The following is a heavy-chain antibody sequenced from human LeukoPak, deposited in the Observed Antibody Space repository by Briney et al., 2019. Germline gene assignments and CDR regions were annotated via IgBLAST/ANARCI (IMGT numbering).Heavy chain of an antibody. CDR3: ARAPRGGGDTKTESYFDY. D-gene: IGHD2-21*02. V-gene: IGHV4-59*01. Sequence: PSETLSLTCTVSGGSISSYCWSWIRQPPGKGLEWIGYIYYSGSTNYNPSLKSRVTISVDTSKNQFSLKLSSVTAADTAVYYCARAPRGGGDTKTESYFDYWGQGTLVTVSS. CDR2: IYYSGST. CDR1: GGSISSYC. J-gene: IGHJ4*02.